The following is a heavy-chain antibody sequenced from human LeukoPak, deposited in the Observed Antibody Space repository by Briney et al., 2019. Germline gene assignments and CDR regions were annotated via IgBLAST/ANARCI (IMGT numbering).Heavy chain of an antibody. J-gene: IGHJ1*01. Sequence: SQTLSLTCTVSGGSISSGAYYWSWIRQPPGKGLEWIGYVYHSGSTNYNPSLKSRVTISVDTSKNQVSLKLSPVTAADTGVYYCARGTILDKWGQGNLVTVSS. CDR2: VYHSGST. D-gene: IGHD2-2*03. CDR3: ARGTILDK. CDR1: GGSISSGAYY. V-gene: IGHV4-61*08.